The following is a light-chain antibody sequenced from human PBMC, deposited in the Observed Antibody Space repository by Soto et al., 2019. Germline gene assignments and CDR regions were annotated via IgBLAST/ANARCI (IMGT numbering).Light chain of an antibody. CDR1: SSNIGSNY. Sequence: QSVLTQPPSASGTPGQRVTTSCSGSSSNIGSNYVYWYQQLPGTAPKLLIYRNNQRPSGVPDRFSGSKSGTSASLAISGLRSEDEADYYCAAWDDSLSGSGVFGGGTKLTVL. J-gene: IGLJ2*01. CDR2: RNN. CDR3: AAWDDSLSGSGV. V-gene: IGLV1-47*01.